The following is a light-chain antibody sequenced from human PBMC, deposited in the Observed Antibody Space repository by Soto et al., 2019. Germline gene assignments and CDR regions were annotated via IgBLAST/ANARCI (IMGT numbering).Light chain of an antibody. CDR3: QQRHYLPRT. Sequence: ISFTHPPPPLYLSQGARATLSCRASQRVSVNLAWYQQKPGQAPRYLIYTASNRESGIPARFSASGSGTDFTLTISSLQPEDFASYYCQQRHYLPRTFGLGTKVDIK. CDR2: TAS. J-gene: IGKJ1*01. CDR1: QRVSVN. V-gene: IGKV3-11*01.